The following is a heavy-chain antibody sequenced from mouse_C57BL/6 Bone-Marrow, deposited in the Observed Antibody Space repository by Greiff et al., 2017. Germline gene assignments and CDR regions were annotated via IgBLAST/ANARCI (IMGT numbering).Heavy chain of an antibody. CDR3: ARNGHYYGSSYDYFDY. D-gene: IGHD1-1*01. CDR1: GFSLTSYA. V-gene: IGHV2-9-1*01. Sequence: VMLVESGPGLVAPSQSLSITCTVSGFSLTSYAISWVRQPPGKGLEWLGVIWTGGGTNYNSALKSRLSISKDNSKSQVFLKMNSLQTDDTARYYCARNGHYYGSSYDYFDYWGQGTTLTVSS. CDR2: IWTGGGT. J-gene: IGHJ2*01.